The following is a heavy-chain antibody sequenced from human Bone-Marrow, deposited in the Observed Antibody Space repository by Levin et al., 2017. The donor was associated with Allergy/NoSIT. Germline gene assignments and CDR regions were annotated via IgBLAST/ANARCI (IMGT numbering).Heavy chain of an antibody. V-gene: IGHV4-4*07. D-gene: IGHD5-18*01. Sequence: SETLSLTCSVPGDSISQYYWSWIRQPAGKGLEWIGRIYNTETRYKPSLNSRITVSLDTSKNQFSLKLTSVTAADSAVYFCARSPRGYSYFHYWSQGTLVTVSS. CDR2: IYNTET. CDR3: ARSPRGYSYFHY. CDR1: GDSISQYY. J-gene: IGHJ4*02.